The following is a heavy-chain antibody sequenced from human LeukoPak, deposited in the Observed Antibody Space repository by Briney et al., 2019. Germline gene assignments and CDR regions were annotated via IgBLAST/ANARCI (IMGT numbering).Heavy chain of an antibody. J-gene: IGHJ6*02. Sequence: PGGSLRLSCAASGFTFSNYWMSWVRQAPGKGLEWVANIKQDGSEKCYMDSVKGRFTISRDNAKNSLYLQMNSLRAEDTAVYYCARYSGSYEVNYYYYYGMDVWGQGTTVTVSS. CDR1: GFTFSNYW. CDR3: ARYSGSYEVNYYYYYGMDV. D-gene: IGHD1-26*01. V-gene: IGHV3-7*03. CDR2: IKQDGSEK.